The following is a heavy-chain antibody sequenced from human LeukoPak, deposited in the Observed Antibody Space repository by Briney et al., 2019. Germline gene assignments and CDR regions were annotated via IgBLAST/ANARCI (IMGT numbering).Heavy chain of an antibody. CDR2: INHSGST. CDR1: GGSFSGYY. CDR3: ARDRYYYGSGSYYNVIFSLSFDY. D-gene: IGHD3-10*01. J-gene: IGHJ4*02. V-gene: IGHV4-34*01. Sequence: KPSETLSLTCAVYGGSFSGYYWSWIRQPPGKGLEWIGEINHSGSTNYNPSLKSRVTISVDTSKNQFSLKLSSVTAADTAVYYCARDRYYYGSGSYYNVIFSLSFDYWGQGTLVTVSS.